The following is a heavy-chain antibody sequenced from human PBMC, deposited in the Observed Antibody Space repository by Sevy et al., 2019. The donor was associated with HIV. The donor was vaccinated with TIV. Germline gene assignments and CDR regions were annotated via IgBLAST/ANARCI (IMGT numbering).Heavy chain of an antibody. V-gene: IGHV1-69*13. Sequence: ASVKVSCKTSGGTFINFAITWVRQAPGQGLEWMGGFIPLFDTTNYSQKFQGRVTLAANGSTATAYMELSSLRSEDTDGYYCATSDCDSSGYSPLFYYGMDVWGQGTTVTVSS. D-gene: IGHD3-22*01. CDR3: ATSDCDSSGYSPLFYYGMDV. CDR2: FIPLFDTT. J-gene: IGHJ6*02. CDR1: GGTFINFA.